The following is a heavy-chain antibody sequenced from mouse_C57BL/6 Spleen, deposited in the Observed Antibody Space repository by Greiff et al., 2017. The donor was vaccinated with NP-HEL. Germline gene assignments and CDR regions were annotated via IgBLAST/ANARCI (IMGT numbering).Heavy chain of an antibody. V-gene: IGHV6-6*01. J-gene: IGHJ2*01. CDR2: IRNKANNHAT. CDR1: GFTFSDAW. D-gene: IGHD3-2*02. Sequence: EVQGVESGGGLVQPGGSMKLSCAASGFTFSDAWMDWVRQSPEKGLEWAAEIRNKANNHATYYAESVKGRFTISRDDSKSSVYLQMNSLRAEDTGIYYCTREAQAPYYFDYWGQGTTLTVSS. CDR3: TREAQAPYYFDY.